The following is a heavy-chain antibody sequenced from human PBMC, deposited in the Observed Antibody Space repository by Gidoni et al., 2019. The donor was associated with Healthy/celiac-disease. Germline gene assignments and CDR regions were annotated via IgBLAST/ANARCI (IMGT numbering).Heavy chain of an antibody. CDR3: ARDAARFGDRVGAYVY. V-gene: IGHV4-39*01. J-gene: IGHJ4*02. Sequence: QLQLQQSGPGLVTPSETLSLTCTVSGGSIRTSSYYWGRTRQPPGKGLEWIGSIYYSGGTYYNPSLRSHVTISVDTCKNRFSLKLSSVAAADTAVYYCARDAARFGDRVGAYVYWGQGTLVTVSS. CDR2: IYYSGGT. D-gene: IGHD5-18*01. CDR1: GGSIRTSSYY.